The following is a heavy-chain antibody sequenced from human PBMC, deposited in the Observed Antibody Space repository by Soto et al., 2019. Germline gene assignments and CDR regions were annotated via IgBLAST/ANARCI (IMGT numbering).Heavy chain of an antibody. CDR3: ARPHHDILTGYFDY. V-gene: IGHV4-39*01. D-gene: IGHD3-9*01. CDR1: GASINRSSFF. CDR2: IFYSGRT. J-gene: IGHJ4*02. Sequence: QLQLKESGPGLVKPSETLSLTCTVSGASINRSSFFWGWIRQAPGKGLELIGSIFYSGRTHYNPSLTSRVTVSVDTSKNQFSLKLSSVTAADTAVYYCARPHHDILTGYFDYWGQGILVTVSS.